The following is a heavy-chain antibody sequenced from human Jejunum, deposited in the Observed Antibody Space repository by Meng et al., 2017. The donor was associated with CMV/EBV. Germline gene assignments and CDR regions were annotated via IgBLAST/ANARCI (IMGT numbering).Heavy chain of an antibody. V-gene: IGHV3-48*04. CDR3: ARDPVLSGLDV. CDR2: ITSSSSTV. Sequence: ASGFACSSYSMNWVRQAPGKGLEWISYITSSSSTVFYADSVRGRFTISRDNANNSLYLQMNNLRADDTALYYCARDPVLSGLDVWGQGATVTVSS. CDR1: GFACSSYS. J-gene: IGHJ6*02.